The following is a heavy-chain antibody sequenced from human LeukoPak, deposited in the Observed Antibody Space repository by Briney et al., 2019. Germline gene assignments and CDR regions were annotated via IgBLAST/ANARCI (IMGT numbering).Heavy chain of an antibody. J-gene: IGHJ4*02. CDR3: ARSGGYSSSYYFDY. CDR2: ISYDGSNK. D-gene: IGHD6-6*01. Sequence: GRSLRLSCAASGFTFSSYAMHWVRQAPGKGLEWVAVISYDGSNKYYADSVKGRFTIPRDNSKNTLYLQMNSLRAEDTAVYYCARSGGYSSSYYFDYWGQGTLVTVSS. V-gene: IGHV3-30*04. CDR1: GFTFSSYA.